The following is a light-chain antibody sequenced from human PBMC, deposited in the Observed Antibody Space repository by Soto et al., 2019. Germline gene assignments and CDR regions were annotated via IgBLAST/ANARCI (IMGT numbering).Light chain of an antibody. Sequence: QSVLTQPPSISGAPGQRVTISCSGSSSNIGADFDVHWYQQLPGTAPKVLTHHDGDRPSGVPDRFSWSRSGTSASLTISGLRPEDEADYYCASYAGTKLFVFGSGTKVTVL. CDR2: HDG. J-gene: IGLJ1*01. CDR1: SSNIGADFD. V-gene: IGLV1-40*01. CDR3: ASYAGTKLFV.